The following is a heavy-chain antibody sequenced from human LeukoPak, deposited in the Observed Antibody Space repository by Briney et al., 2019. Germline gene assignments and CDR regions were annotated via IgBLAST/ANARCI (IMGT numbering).Heavy chain of an antibody. CDR2: IYYSGST. D-gene: IGHD5-12*01. Sequence: SQTLSLTCTVSGGSISSGGYYWSWIRQHPGKGLEWIGYIYYSGSTYYNPSLESRVTIPVDTSKNQFSLRLSSVTAADTAVYYCAREPPAWRGFSGYEAWVPWYFDLWGRGTLVTVSS. CDR3: AREPPAWRGFSGYEAWVPWYFDL. V-gene: IGHV4-31*03. J-gene: IGHJ2*01. CDR1: GGSISSGGYY.